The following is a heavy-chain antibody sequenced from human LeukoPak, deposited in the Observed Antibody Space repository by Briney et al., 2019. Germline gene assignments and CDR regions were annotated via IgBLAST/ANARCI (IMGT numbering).Heavy chain of an antibody. D-gene: IGHD1-26*01. J-gene: IGHJ5*02. CDR1: GFTFSSYW. V-gene: IGHV3-74*01. Sequence: PGGSLRLSCVASGFTFSSYWMHWVRQAPGKGLVWVSRINSDGSSTSYADSVKGRFTISRDNAKNTLYLQMNSLRAEDTAVYCCPRSGLSGNWFDPWGQGTLVTVSS. CDR3: PRSGLSGNWFDP. CDR2: INSDGSST.